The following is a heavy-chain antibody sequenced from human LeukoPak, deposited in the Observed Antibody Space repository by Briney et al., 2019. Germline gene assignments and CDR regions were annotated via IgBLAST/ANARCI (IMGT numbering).Heavy chain of an antibody. CDR2: ISSSSSTI. V-gene: IGHV3-48*02. Sequence: PGGSLRLSCAASGFTFSSYSMNWVRQAPGKGLEWVSYISSSSSTIYYADSVKGRFTISRDNSKNTLYLQMNSLRDDDTAVYYCVRGVGVSRFNYLDSWGQGTLVIVSS. D-gene: IGHD6-13*01. CDR3: VRGVGVSRFNYLDS. J-gene: IGHJ4*02. CDR1: GFTFSSYS.